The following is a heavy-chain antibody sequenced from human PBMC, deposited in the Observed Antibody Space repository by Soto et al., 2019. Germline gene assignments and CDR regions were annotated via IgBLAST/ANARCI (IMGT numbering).Heavy chain of an antibody. V-gene: IGHV4-31*03. CDR1: DGSISSDNYY. J-gene: IGHJ1*01. CDR2: IYYSGST. Sequence: SETLSLTCTVSDGSISSDNYYWTWIRQHPGKGLKWIGYIYYSGSTYYNPSLKSRVTISVDTSKNQFSLKLSSVTAADTAVYYCARGTAYYYDSSGYYSVRLYYWAQGSTVPVS. D-gene: IGHD3-22*01. CDR3: ARGTAYYYDSSGYYSVRLYY.